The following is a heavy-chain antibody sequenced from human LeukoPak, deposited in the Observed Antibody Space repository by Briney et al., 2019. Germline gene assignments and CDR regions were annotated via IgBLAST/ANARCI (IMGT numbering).Heavy chain of an antibody. CDR1: GYTFTSYH. V-gene: IGHV1-46*01. J-gene: IGHJ4*02. Sequence: ASVKVSCKASGYTFTSYHVHWVRQAPGQGLEWMGIINPSGGTTNYAQEFQGRVTITRDTSASTAYMELSSLRSEDMAVYYCARGSQGYGDLDYWGQGTLVTVSS. CDR3: ARGSQGYGDLDY. D-gene: IGHD4-17*01. CDR2: INPSGGTT.